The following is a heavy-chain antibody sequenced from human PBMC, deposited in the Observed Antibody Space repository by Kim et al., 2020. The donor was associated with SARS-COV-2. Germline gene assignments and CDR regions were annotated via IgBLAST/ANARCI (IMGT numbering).Heavy chain of an antibody. CDR3: AKVVVPAAIWGWDYYYYGMDV. V-gene: IGHV3-23*01. D-gene: IGHD2-2*02. Sequence: GGSLRLSCAASGFTFSSYAMSWVRQAPGKGLEWVSAISGSGGSTYYADSVKGRFTISRDNSKNTLYLQMNSLRAEDTAVYYCAKVVVPAAIWGWDYYYYGMDVWGQGTTVTVSS. CDR2: ISGSGGST. J-gene: IGHJ6*02. CDR1: GFTFSSYA.